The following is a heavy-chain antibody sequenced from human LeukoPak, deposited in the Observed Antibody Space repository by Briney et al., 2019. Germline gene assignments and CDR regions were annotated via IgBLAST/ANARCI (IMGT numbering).Heavy chain of an antibody. CDR3: ARGPSGYGWLTWFDP. V-gene: IGHV4-34*01. CDR2: INHSGST. Sequence: PSETLSLTCAVYGGSFSGYYWSWIRQPPGKGLEWIGEINHSGSTNYNPSLKSRVTISVDTSKNQFSLKLSSVTAADTAVYYCARGPSGYGWLTWFDPWGQGTLVTVSS. J-gene: IGHJ5*02. D-gene: IGHD5-12*01. CDR1: GGSFSGYY.